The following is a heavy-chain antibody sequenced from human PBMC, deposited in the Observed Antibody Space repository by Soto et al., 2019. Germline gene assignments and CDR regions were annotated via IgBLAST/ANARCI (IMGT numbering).Heavy chain of an antibody. CDR2: ISYDGSNK. Sequence: QVQLVESGGGVVQPGRSLRLSCAAPGFTFSSYGMHWVRQAPGKGLEWVAVISYDGSNKYYADSMKGRFTISRDNSKNTLYLQMNSLRAEDTAVYYCAKDPYSGNFGRHGMDVWGQGTTVTVSS. D-gene: IGHD1-26*01. CDR3: AKDPYSGNFGRHGMDV. CDR1: GFTFSSYG. J-gene: IGHJ6*02. V-gene: IGHV3-30*18.